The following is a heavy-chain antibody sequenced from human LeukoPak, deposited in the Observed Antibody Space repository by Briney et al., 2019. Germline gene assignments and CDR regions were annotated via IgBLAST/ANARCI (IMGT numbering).Heavy chain of an antibody. Sequence: SETLSLTCAVYGGSFSGYYWSWIRQPPGKGLEWIGEINHSGSTNYNPSLKSRVTISVDTSKNQFSLKLSSVTAADTAVYYCARSSGDYDFWSGYLGYYFDYRGQGTLVTVSS. J-gene: IGHJ4*02. CDR3: ARSSGDYDFWSGYLGYYFDY. CDR1: GGSFSGYY. V-gene: IGHV4-34*01. D-gene: IGHD3-3*01. CDR2: INHSGST.